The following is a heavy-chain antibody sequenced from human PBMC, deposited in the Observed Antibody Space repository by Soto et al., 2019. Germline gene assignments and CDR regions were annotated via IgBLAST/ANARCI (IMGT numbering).Heavy chain of an antibody. CDR3: AAEVYYYDPSALDP. CDR2: IIPIFGTA. Sequence: SVKVSCKASGGTFSSYAISWVRQAPGQGLEWMGGIIPIFGTANYAQKFQERVTITRDMSTSTAYMELSSLRSEDTAVYYCAAEVYYYDPSALDPWGQGTLVTVSS. V-gene: IGHV1-69*05. J-gene: IGHJ5*02. D-gene: IGHD3-22*01. CDR1: GGTFSSYA.